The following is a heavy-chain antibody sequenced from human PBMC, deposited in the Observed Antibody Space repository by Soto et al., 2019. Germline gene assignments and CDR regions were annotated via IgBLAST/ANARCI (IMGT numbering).Heavy chain of an antibody. CDR2: LSGTGAAS. D-gene: IGHD3-3*01. CDR1: GFSFSPHA. V-gene: IGHV3-23*01. CDR3: AKGFTSFGVIITPLDS. J-gene: IGHJ4*02. Sequence: EVQLLESGGGLAQPGGSLRLSCAASGFSFSPHAMSWVRQAPGKGLEWVAGLSGTGAASYYADSAKGRFTISKDSSKNTLYLQIDSLRAEDTALYFCAKGFTSFGVIITPLDSWGQGTLVTVSS.